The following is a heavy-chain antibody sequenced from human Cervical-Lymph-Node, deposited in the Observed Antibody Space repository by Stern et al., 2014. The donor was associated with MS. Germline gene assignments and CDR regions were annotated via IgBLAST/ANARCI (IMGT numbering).Heavy chain of an antibody. CDR1: GGSISSGGYY. CDR3: AREDGGSYAYSAFDI. V-gene: IGHV4-31*03. Sequence: QVQLQESGPGLVKPSQTLSLTCTVSGGSISSGGYYWSWIRQHPGKGLEWIGYIYYSGSTRYNPSLKSRVTISVDTSKNQFSLKLTSVTAADTAVYYCAREDGGSYAYSAFDIWGQGTMVTVSS. J-gene: IGHJ3*02. D-gene: IGHD3-16*01. CDR2: IYYSGST.